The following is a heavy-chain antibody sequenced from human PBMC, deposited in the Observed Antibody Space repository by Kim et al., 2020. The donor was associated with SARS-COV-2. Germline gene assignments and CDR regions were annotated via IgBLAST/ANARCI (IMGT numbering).Heavy chain of an antibody. CDR1: GGSISSYY. D-gene: IGHD3-10*01. Sequence: SETRSLTCTVSGGSISSYYWSWIRQPPGKGLEWIGYIYYSGSTNYNPSLKSRVTISVDTSKNQFSLKLSSVTAADTAVYYCARDYGSGGYFLASHYYGMDVWGQGNTVTVSS. CDR2: IYYSGST. J-gene: IGHJ6*02. CDR3: ARDYGSGGYFLASHYYGMDV. V-gene: IGHV4-59*13.